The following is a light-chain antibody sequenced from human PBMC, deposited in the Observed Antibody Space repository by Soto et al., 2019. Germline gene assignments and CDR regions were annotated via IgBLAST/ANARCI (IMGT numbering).Light chain of an antibody. Sequence: ALTQPASVSGSPGQSITISCTGTGSDVGGYNYVSWYQQHPGKAPKVMIYDVSNRPSGVSNRFSGSKSGNTASLTISGLQAEDEADYYCSSYTSASTPLVFGGGTKVTDL. CDR3: SSYTSASTPLV. V-gene: IGLV2-14*01. J-gene: IGLJ2*01. CDR1: GSDVGGYNY. CDR2: DVS.